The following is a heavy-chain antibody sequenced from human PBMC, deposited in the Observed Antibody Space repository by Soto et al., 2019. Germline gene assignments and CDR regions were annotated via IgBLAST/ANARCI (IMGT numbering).Heavy chain of an antibody. V-gene: IGHV3-30-3*01. J-gene: IGHJ6*02. D-gene: IGHD1-7*01. CDR3: AREAESVAGTFYYSFYGLDV. CDR1: GFTFSHYA. Sequence: VGSLRLSCAASGFTFSHYAIHWVRQAPGKGLEWVTLISSAGTIKYYADSVKGRFTISRDNSKSTSYLEVNSLRTEDTAVYFCAREAESVAGTFYYSFYGLDVWGQGTTVTVSS. CDR2: ISSAGTIK.